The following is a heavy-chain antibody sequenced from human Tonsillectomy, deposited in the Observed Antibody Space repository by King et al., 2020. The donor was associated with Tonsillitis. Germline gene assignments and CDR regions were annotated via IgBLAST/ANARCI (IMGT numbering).Heavy chain of an antibody. D-gene: IGHD3-10*01. CDR2: ISYDGTKK. CDR3: AKDYYGSGSYYPLDY. Sequence: VQLVESGGGVVQPGRSLRLSCAASGFTFNSFGMHWVRQAPGKGLEWVAVISYDGTKKIYADSVKGRFTVSRDNYKSTLYLQMNSLRAEDTAVYYCAKDYYGSGSYYPLDYWRQRTLLTVSS. J-gene: IGHJ4*02. CDR1: GFTFNSFG. V-gene: IGHV3-30*18.